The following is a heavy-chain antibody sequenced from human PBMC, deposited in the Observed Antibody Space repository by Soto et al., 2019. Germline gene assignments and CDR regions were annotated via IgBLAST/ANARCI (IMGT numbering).Heavy chain of an antibody. J-gene: IGHJ4*02. CDR1: GFTFSSYG. CDR3: ARDHKQWYNWNPYFDY. D-gene: IGHD1-20*01. Sequence: QVQLVESGGGVVQPGRSLRLSCAASGFTFSSYGMHWVRQAPGKGLEWVAVIWYDGSNKYYADSVKGRFTISRDNSKNTLYLQMNSLRAEDTAVYYCARDHKQWYNWNPYFDYWGQGTLVTVSS. V-gene: IGHV3-33*01. CDR2: IWYDGSNK.